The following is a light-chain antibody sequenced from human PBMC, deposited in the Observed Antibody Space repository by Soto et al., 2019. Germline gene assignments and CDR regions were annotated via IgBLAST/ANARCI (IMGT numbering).Light chain of an antibody. Sequence: EIVMTQSPATLSVSPGERATLSCRASQSVSSNLAWYQQKPGQAPRLLIYGASTRATGIPAGFSGSGSGTEFTLTISSLQSEDFAVYYCQQYHNWPPWTFGQGTKVEIK. CDR1: QSVSSN. J-gene: IGKJ1*01. CDR3: QQYHNWPPWT. V-gene: IGKV3-15*01. CDR2: GAS.